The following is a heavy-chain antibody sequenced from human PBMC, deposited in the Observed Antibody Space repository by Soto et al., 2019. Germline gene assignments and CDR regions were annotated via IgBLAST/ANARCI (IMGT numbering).Heavy chain of an antibody. CDR3: AGGFDP. V-gene: IGHV4-34*01. D-gene: IGHD2-15*01. Sequence: PSETLSLTSAVYGGYFSGYYWHWIRQPPGKGLEWIGKINHSGSTCYSPSLKSRVTISVDTSENHFSLNLSSVTAADTAVYYCAGGFDPWGQGTPFTVSS. CDR2: INHSGST. CDR1: GGYFSGYY. J-gene: IGHJ5*02.